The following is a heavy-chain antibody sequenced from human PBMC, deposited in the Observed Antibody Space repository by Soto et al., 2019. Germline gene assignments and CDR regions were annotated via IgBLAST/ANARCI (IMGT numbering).Heavy chain of an antibody. Sequence: GESLKISCKGSGYSFTSYWIGWVRQMPGKGLEWMGIIYPGDSDTRYSPSFQGQVTISADKSISTAYLQWSSLKASDTAMYYCARPLRLYYYSSGGDAFDFCGQGTMDIV. J-gene: IGHJ3*01. CDR1: GYSFTSYW. D-gene: IGHD3-22*01. V-gene: IGHV5-51*01. CDR2: IYPGDSDT. CDR3: ARPLRLYYYSSGGDAFDF.